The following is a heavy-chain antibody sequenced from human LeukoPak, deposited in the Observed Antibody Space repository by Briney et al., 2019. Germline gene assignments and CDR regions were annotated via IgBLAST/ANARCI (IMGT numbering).Heavy chain of an antibody. V-gene: IGHV1-24*01. J-gene: IGHJ4*02. CDR2: LHPEDREV. D-gene: IGHD6-6*01. CDR1: GDTLTEIS. CDR3: ATAEQLV. Sequence: ASVKVSCRVSGDTLTEISIHWVRQTPGKGLEWMGGLHPEDREVIYAQKFQGRVTMTEDSSADTAYMDLRSLRSEDTAVYYCATAEQLVWGQGTLVTVSS.